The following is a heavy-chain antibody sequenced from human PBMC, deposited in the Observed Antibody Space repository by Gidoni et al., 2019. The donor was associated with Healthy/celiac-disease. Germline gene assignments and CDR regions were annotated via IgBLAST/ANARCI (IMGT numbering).Heavy chain of an antibody. J-gene: IGHJ4*02. V-gene: IGHV3-30*18. D-gene: IGHD3-16*01. CDR2: ISYDGSNK. CDR3: AKDGYYDYVWGSYDYYFDY. CDR1: GFTFSSYG. Sequence: QVQLVESGGGVVQPGRSLRLSCAASGFTFSSYGMHWVRQAPGKGLEWVAVISYDGSNKYYADSVKGRFTISRDNSKNTLYLQMNSLRAEDTAVDYCAKDGYYDYVWGSYDYYFDYWGQGTLVTVSS.